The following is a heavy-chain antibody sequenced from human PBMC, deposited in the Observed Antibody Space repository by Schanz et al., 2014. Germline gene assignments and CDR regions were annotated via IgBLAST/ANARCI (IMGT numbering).Heavy chain of an antibody. CDR2: INAGTGNT. J-gene: IGHJ6*02. V-gene: IGHV1-3*01. CDR1: GYSFTPFP. D-gene: IGHD3-10*01. Sequence: QVQLVQSWAEVKGPGASVKVSCKASGYSFTPFPIHWVRQAPGQRLEWMGWINAGTGNTEYSQKFQGRVTITRDTLASTAYMEVSSLRSEDTAVYYCARDPSFSMVRGVIIDSYYYGMDVWGQGTTVIVSS. CDR3: ARDPSFSMVRGVIIDSYYYGMDV.